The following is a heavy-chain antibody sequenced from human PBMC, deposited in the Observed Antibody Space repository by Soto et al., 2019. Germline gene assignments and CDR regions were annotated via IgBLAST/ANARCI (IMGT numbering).Heavy chain of an antibody. CDR1: GYTFTSYG. Sequence: QVQLVQSGAEVKKPGASVKVSCKASGYTFTSYGISWVRQAPGQGLEWMGWISAYNGNTNYAQKLQGRVTMTTDTSTSTAYMELRSLRSDDTAVYYGARDFSGWHSPNWFDPWGQGTLVTVSS. CDR3: ARDFSGWHSPNWFDP. V-gene: IGHV1-18*01. CDR2: ISAYNGNT. J-gene: IGHJ5*02. D-gene: IGHD6-19*01.